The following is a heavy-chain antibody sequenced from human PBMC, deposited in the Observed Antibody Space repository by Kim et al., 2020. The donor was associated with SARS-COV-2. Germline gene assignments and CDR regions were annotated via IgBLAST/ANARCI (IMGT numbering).Heavy chain of an antibody. CDR3: ARDQIVLYYGSGRDY. V-gene: IGHV1-18*04. Sequence: ASVKVSCKASGYTFTSYGISWVRQAPGQGLEWMGWISAYSGNTNYAQKLQGRVTMTTDTSTSTAYMELRSLRSDDTAVYYCARDQIVLYYGSGRDYWGQGTLVTVSS. J-gene: IGHJ4*02. D-gene: IGHD3-10*01. CDR2: ISAYSGNT. CDR1: GYTFTSYG.